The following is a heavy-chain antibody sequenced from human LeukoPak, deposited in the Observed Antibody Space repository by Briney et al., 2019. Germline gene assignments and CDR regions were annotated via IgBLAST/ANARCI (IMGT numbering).Heavy chain of an antibody. V-gene: IGHV1-69*04. Sequence: SAKVSCKASGGIFSSYAISWVRQAPGQGLEWMGRIIPILGIANYAQKFQGRVTITADKSTSTAYMDLSSLRSEDTAVYYCARDLPPYYFDYWGQGTLVTVSS. CDR1: GGIFSSYA. CDR2: IIPILGIA. J-gene: IGHJ4*02. CDR3: ARDLPPYYFDY.